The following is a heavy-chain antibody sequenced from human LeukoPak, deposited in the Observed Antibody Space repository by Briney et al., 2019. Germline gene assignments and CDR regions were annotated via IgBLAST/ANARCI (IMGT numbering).Heavy chain of an antibody. CDR1: GYTFTSYD. CDR2: MNPNSGNT. J-gene: IGHJ6*02. V-gene: IGHV1-8*01. CDR3: ARGEMATMKFYYGMDV. Sequence: ASVKVSCKASGYTFTSYDINWVRQATGQGLEWMGWMNPNSGNTGYAQKFQGRVTMTRNTSISTAYMELSSLRSEDTAVYYCARGEMATMKFYYGMDVWGQGTTVTVSS. D-gene: IGHD5-24*01.